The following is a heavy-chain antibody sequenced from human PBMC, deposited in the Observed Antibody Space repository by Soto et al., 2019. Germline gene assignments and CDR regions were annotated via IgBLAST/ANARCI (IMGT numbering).Heavy chain of an antibody. Sequence: SETLSLTCAVYGGSFSGYYWSWIRQPPGKGLEWIGEINHSGSTNYNPSLKSRVTISVDTSKNQFSPKLSSVTAADTAVYYCARQDHIVVVLAATGGFDYWGQGTLVTVSS. CDR2: INHSGST. CDR3: ARQDHIVVVLAATGGFDY. V-gene: IGHV4-34*01. CDR1: GGSFSGYY. J-gene: IGHJ4*02. D-gene: IGHD2-15*01.